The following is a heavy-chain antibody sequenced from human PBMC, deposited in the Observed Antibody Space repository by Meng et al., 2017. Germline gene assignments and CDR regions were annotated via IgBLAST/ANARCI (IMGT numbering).Heavy chain of an antibody. D-gene: IGHD3-3*01. CDR3: ARSRPYDFWRGYYVDYYYYGMDV. CDR1: GYTFTSYD. Sequence: ASVNVSCMASGYTFTSYDINRVRQATGQGLEWMGWMNPNSGNTGYAQKFQGRVTMTRNTSISTAYMELSSLRSEDTAVYYCARSRPYDFWRGYYVDYYYYGMDVWGQGTTVTVSS. CDR2: MNPNSGNT. J-gene: IGHJ6*02. V-gene: IGHV1-8*01.